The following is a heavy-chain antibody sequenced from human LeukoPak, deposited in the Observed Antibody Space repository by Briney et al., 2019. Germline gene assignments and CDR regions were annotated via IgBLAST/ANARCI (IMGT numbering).Heavy chain of an antibody. Sequence: SETLSLTCTVSGGSISSYYWSWIRQPPGKGLEWIGYIYYSGSINYNPSLKSRVTISVDKSKNQFSLKLSSVTAADTAVYYCARVSSGATTVDYWGQGTLVTVSS. V-gene: IGHV4-59*12. CDR2: IYYSGSI. CDR1: GGSISSYY. CDR3: ARVSSGATTVDY. J-gene: IGHJ4*02. D-gene: IGHD1-26*01.